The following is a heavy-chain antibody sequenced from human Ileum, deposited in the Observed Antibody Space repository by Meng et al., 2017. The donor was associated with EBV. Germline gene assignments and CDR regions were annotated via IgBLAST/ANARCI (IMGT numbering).Heavy chain of an antibody. CDR3: ARNSESGSYIDY. CDR1: GYSISTTNW. J-gene: IGHJ4*02. CDR2: IYYSGTT. D-gene: IGHD1-26*01. V-gene: IGHV4-28*01. Sequence: QVQRQESGPGLVQPSDTLSLTCAVSGYSISTTNWWGWIRQPPGKGLEWIGHIYYSGTTYNNPSLKSRVTMSIDPSKNQFSLKLSSVTAVDTAVYYCARNSESGSYIDYWGLGTLVTVAS.